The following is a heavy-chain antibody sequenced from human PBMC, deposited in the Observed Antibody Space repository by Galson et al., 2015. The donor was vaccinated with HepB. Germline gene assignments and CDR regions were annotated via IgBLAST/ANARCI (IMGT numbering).Heavy chain of an antibody. CDR1: GYTFTGYY. D-gene: IGHD1-26*01. CDR2: ISPYSGDT. J-gene: IGHJ5*02. V-gene: IGHV1-2*02. CDR3: ARARGIPS. Sequence: SVKVSCKASGYTFTGYYLHWVRQAPGQGLEWMGWISPYSGDTKYAQKFQGRVTMTRDTSITTVYLELSSLQSDDTAVYYCARARGIPSWGQGTLVTVSS.